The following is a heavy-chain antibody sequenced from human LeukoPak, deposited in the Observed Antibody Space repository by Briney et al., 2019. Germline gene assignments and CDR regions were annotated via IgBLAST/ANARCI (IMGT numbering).Heavy chain of an antibody. CDR3: ARDDSSGWYFVGYYYYGMDV. CDR2: IKQDGSEK. D-gene: IGHD6-19*01. Sequence: GSLRLSCAASGFTFSSYWMSWVRQAPGKGLEWVANIKQDGSEKYYVDSVKGRFTISRDNAKNSLYLQMNSLRAEDTAVYYCARDDSSGWYFVGYYYYGMDVWGQGTTVTVSS. J-gene: IGHJ6*02. CDR1: GFTFSSYW. V-gene: IGHV3-7*01.